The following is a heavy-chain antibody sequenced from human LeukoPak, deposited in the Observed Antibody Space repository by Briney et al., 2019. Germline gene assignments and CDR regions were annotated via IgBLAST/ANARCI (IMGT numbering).Heavy chain of an antibody. Sequence: PSETLSLTCTVSGASISNYYWSWTRQPPGKGLEWIGYTHNTGRTNYNPSLKSRVTISADTSKNQFSLRLSSVTAADTAIYYCARYAATGGPNWFDPWGPGTLVTVSS. CDR2: THNTGRT. D-gene: IGHD2-15*01. V-gene: IGHV4-59*01. CDR3: ARYAATGGPNWFDP. J-gene: IGHJ5*02. CDR1: GASISNYY.